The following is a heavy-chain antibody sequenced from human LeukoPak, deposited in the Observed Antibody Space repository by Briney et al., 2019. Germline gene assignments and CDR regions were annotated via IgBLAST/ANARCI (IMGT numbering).Heavy chain of an antibody. J-gene: IGHJ4*02. V-gene: IGHV3-48*03. D-gene: IGHD3-10*01. CDR3: TRDAGSDF. CDR2: ISPSGRSV. Sequence: GGSLRLSCVGSGLSFGDYGMNWVRQAPGKGLEWLTFISPSGRSVSYADSVKGRFTIARDNAKKSLYLQTDSLRGEDTAIYYCTRDAGSDFWGQGTLVTVSS. CDR1: GLSFGDYG.